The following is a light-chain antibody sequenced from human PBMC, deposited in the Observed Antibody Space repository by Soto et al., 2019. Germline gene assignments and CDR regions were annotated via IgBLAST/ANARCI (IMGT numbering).Light chain of an antibody. Sequence: QSALTQPPSASGSPGQSVTISCTGTSSDVGGSDYVSWYQHHPGKAPKLMIYDVSKRPSGVPDRFSGSKSGNMASLTVSGLQADDEADYYCISHVGHSNVFGTGPKVTVL. CDR1: SSDVGGSDY. V-gene: IGLV2-8*01. CDR2: DVS. CDR3: ISHVGHSNV. J-gene: IGLJ1*01.